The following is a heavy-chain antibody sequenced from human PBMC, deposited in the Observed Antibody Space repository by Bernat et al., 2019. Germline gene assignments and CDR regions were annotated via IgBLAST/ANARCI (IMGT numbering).Heavy chain of an antibody. Sequence: QVTLKESGPALVKPTQTLTLTCTFSGFSLSTSGMRVSWIRQPPGKALEWLARIDWDDEKFYSTSLRTRLTISKDTSKNQVVLTMTNMDPVDTATYYCARTYSAYDFDYWGQGTLVTVSP. D-gene: IGHD5-12*01. CDR2: IDWDDEK. J-gene: IGHJ4*02. CDR1: GFSLSTSGMR. V-gene: IGHV2-70*04. CDR3: ARTYSAYDFDY.